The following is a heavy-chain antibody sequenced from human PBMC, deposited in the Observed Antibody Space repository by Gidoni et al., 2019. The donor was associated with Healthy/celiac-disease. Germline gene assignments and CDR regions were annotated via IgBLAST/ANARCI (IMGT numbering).Heavy chain of an antibody. CDR1: GFTFSSYA. V-gene: IGHV3-30-3*01. Sequence: QVQLVESGGGVVQPGRSLSLSCAASGFTFSSYAMHWVRQAPGKGLEWVAVISYDGSNKYYADSVKGRFTISRDNSKNTLYLQMNSLRAEDTAVYYCARAGGFLEWLSLDYWGQGTLVTVSS. CDR3: ARAGGFLEWLSLDY. J-gene: IGHJ4*02. D-gene: IGHD3-3*01. CDR2: ISYDGSNK.